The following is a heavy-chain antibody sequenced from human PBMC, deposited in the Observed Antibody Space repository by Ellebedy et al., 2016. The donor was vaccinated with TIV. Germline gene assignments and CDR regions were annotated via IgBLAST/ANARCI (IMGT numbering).Heavy chain of an antibody. CDR3: GRELGMGRGAMDV. CDR1: GYTFTSYG. V-gene: IGHV1-18*04. CDR2: ISAYNGNT. Sequence: AASVKVSCKASGYTFTSYGISWVRQAPGPGLEWMGWISAYNGNTNYAQKCQGRASMTTDASTNTVHLELMSLNFDDTAVYYCGRELGMGRGAMDVWGQGTTVAVSS. J-gene: IGHJ6*02. D-gene: IGHD7-27*01.